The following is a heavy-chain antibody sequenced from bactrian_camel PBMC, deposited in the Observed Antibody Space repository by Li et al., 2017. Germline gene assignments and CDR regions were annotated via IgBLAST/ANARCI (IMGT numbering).Heavy chain of an antibody. V-gene: IGHV3S67*01. J-gene: IGHJ6*01. Sequence: VQLVESGGGLVRPGGSLRLSCAASGYTYGFYCMGWFRQAPGKEREGVAVIDLDGRPTYVDSVKGRLTISRDNAKNMLYLQMNSLKYEDMAPYYCAVGAGLSALGYWGQGTQVTVS. D-gene: IGHD6*01. CDR3: AVGAGLSALGY. CDR1: GYTYGFYC. CDR2: IDLDGRP.